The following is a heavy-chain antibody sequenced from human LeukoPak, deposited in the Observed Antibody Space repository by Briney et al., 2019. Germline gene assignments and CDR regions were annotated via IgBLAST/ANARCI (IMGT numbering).Heavy chain of an antibody. CDR2: IYASGST. V-gene: IGHV4-4*07. Sequence: SETLSLTCAVSGGSISNYYWTWIRQPAGKGLEWIGRIYASGSTSYNPSLKSRVTMSVDTSKNQFSLKLSSVTAADTAVYYCARGEYDFWTEAGQKNYYYMDVWGKGTMVTVSS. CDR1: GGSISNYY. J-gene: IGHJ6*03. D-gene: IGHD3-3*01. CDR3: ARGEYDFWTEAGQKNYYYMDV.